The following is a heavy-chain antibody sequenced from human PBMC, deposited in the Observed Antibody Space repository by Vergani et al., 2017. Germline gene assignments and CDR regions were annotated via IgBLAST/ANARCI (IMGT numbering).Heavy chain of an antibody. J-gene: IGHJ6*02. V-gene: IGHV4-34*01. CDR1: GGSFTSYH. CDR3: ARVNTETNGHLYYFYDKDV. Sequence: QVQLQQWGGGLLKPSETLSLTCDVNGGSFTSYHWTWIRQSPGEGLEWVGDIDHTGRPDYNPSLKSRLTMSVDKSHNQFYLTLNTVTATDTAIYFCARVNTETNGHLYYFYDKDVWGQGTAVTVS. CDR2: IDHTGRP. D-gene: IGHD4-11*01.